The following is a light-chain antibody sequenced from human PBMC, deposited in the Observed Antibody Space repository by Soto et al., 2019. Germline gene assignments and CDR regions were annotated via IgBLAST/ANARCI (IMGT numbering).Light chain of an antibody. Sequence: QSALTQPPSASGSPGQSVTISCAGTSSDVGGYNYVSWYQQHPGKAPKLMIYEVIKRPSGVPDRFSGSKSGNTASLTVSGLQAEDEADYYCSSYAGSNILVFGGGTKLTVL. CDR2: EVI. CDR1: SSDVGGYNY. CDR3: SSYAGSNILV. V-gene: IGLV2-8*01. J-gene: IGLJ2*01.